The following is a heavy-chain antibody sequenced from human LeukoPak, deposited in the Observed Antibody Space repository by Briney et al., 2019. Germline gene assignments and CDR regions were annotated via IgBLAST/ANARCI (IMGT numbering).Heavy chain of an antibody. Sequence: PGGSLRLSCAASGFTFSNAWMSWVRQAPGKGLEWVGRIKSKADGGTTDYAAPVKGRFTISRDDSKNTLYLQMNSLKTEDTAVYYCTTVYSSGWEFDYWGQGTLVTVSS. J-gene: IGHJ4*02. CDR3: TTVYSSGWEFDY. D-gene: IGHD6-19*01. CDR1: GFTFSNAW. CDR2: IKSKADGGTT. V-gene: IGHV3-15*01.